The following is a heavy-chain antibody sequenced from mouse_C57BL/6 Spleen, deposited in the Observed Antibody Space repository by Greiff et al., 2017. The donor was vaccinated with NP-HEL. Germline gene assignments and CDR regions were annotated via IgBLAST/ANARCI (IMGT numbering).Heavy chain of an antibody. CDR2: ILPGSGST. CDR3: ARGFYYYGSSLYYFDY. Sequence: QVQLKQSGAELMKPGASVKLSCKATGYTFTGYWIEWVKQRPGHGLEWIGEILPGSGSTNYNEKFKGKATFTADTSSNTAYMQLSSLTTEDSAIYYCARGFYYYGSSLYYFDYWGQGTTLTVSS. CDR1: GYTFTGYW. D-gene: IGHD1-1*01. V-gene: IGHV1-9*01. J-gene: IGHJ2*01.